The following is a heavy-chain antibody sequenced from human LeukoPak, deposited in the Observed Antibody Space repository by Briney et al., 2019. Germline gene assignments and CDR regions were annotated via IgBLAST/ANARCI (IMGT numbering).Heavy chain of an antibody. CDR3: AVRPSSGLSVLAFGI. Sequence: SETLSLTCTVSGYSISSGYYWGWIRQPPGKGLEWIGSIYHSGSTYYNPSLKSRVTISVDTSKNQFSLKLSSVTAADTAVYYCAVRPSSGLSVLAFGIWGQGTMVAVSS. D-gene: IGHD6-19*01. J-gene: IGHJ3*02. CDR1: GYSISSGYY. V-gene: IGHV4-38-2*02. CDR2: IYHSGST.